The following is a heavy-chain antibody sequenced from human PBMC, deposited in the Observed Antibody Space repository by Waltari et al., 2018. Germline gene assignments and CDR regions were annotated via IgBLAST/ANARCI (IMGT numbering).Heavy chain of an antibody. V-gene: IGHV1-3*01. J-gene: IGHJ4*02. CDR1: GYTFTTYG. CDR2: INAGNGYT. D-gene: IGHD2-21*02. Sequence: QVHLEQSGAEVKKPGASVKVSCTASGYTFTTYGILWVRQAPGQRLEWMGRINAGNGYTEHSQKFKGRVTITRDTSASAVYMELSGLRPEDTAMYYCARSVADCTGDCKQDYWGLGTLVTVSS. CDR3: ARSVADCTGDCKQDY.